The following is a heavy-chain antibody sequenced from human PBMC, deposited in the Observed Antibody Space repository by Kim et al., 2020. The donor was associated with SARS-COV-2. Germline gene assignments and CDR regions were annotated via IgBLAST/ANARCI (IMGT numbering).Heavy chain of an antibody. Sequence: YSADSVKGRFTVSRDNSKDRVYLQMNSLRVEDTAVYYCARLVAGVGGLDAWGQGTTVTVSS. V-gene: IGHV3-33*03. CDR3: ARLVAGVGGLDA. J-gene: IGHJ6*02. D-gene: IGHD6-19*01.